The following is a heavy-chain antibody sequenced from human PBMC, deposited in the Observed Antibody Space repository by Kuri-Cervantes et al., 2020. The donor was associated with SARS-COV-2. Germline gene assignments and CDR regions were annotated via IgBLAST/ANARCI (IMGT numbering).Heavy chain of an antibody. Sequence: GSLRLSCTVAGGSVSGYYWTWMRQPPGKGLEWIGNIHYSGSTNYNTSLDSRVTISVDTSKNQLSPRLSSMTAADTAVYYCARLGATKGSYYYGVDVWGQGTTVTVSS. CDR3: ARLGATKGSYYYGVDV. V-gene: IGHV4-59*02. J-gene: IGHJ6*02. D-gene: IGHD1-26*01. CDR2: IHYSGST. CDR1: GGSVSGYY.